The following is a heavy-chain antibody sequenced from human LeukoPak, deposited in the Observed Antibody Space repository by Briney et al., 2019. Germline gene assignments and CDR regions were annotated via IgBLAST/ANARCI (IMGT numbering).Heavy chain of an antibody. Sequence: PGGSLRLSCAASGFTFSSYAISWVRQAPGKGLEWVPAISGSGGSTYYADSVKGRFTISRDNSKNTLYLQMNSLRADDTAVFYCARGGSTVVAPYYWGQGTLVTVSS. V-gene: IGHV3-23*01. CDR1: GFTFSSYA. CDR3: ARGGSTVVAPYY. CDR2: ISGSGGST. D-gene: IGHD4-23*01. J-gene: IGHJ4*02.